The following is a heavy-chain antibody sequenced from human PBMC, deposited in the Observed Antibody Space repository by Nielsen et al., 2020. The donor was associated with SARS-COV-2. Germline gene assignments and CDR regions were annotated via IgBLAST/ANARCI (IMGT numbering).Heavy chain of an antibody. J-gene: IGHJ4*02. CDR3: ARDAAYSRFDY. CDR1: GFNFSNYF. D-gene: IGHD4-11*01. CDR2: ISNSNRYT. V-gene: IGHV3-11*05. Sequence: GALRLSCAASGFNFSNYFMAWIRQVPGKGLHSVSYISNSNRYTKYADSVMGRFTISRDNARKSLYLQMHSLRAEDTAVYYCARDAAYSRFDYWGQGTLVTVSS.